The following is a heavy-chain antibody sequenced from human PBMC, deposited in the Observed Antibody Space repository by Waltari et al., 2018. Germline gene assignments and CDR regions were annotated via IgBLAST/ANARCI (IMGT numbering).Heavy chain of an antibody. CDR3: ARDQRQQLIYPNFGFDP. D-gene: IGHD6-13*01. CDR2: IKQDGSEK. Sequence: EVQLVESGGGLVQPGGSLRLSCAASGFTFSSYWMSWVRQAPGQGLEWVANIKQDGSEKYYVDSVKGRFTISRDNAKNSLYLQMNSLRAEDTAVYYCARDQRQQLIYPNFGFDPWGQGTLVTVSS. V-gene: IGHV3-7*01. CDR1: GFTFSSYW. J-gene: IGHJ5*02.